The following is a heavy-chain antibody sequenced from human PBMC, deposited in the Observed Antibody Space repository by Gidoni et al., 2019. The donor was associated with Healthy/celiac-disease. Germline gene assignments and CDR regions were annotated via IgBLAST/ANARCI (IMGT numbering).Heavy chain of an antibody. D-gene: IGHD3-22*01. Sequence: QVQLQQSGPGLVKPSQTLSLTCAISGDSVYSNSAAWNWIRQSPSRGLEWLGRTYYRSKWYNDYAVSVKSRITINPDTSKNQFSLQLNSVTPEDTAVYYCARDRLAYDSSGYIPGFDYWGQGTLVTVSS. CDR1: GDSVYSNSAA. CDR2: TYYRSKWYN. V-gene: IGHV6-1*01. J-gene: IGHJ4*02. CDR3: ARDRLAYDSSGYIPGFDY.